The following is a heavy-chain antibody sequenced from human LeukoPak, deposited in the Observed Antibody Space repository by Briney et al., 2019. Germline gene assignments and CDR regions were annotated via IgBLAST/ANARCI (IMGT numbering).Heavy chain of an antibody. Sequence: GSSVKVSFKASGGPFSSYAISWVRQAPGQGLEWMGGIIPIFGTANYAQKFQGRVTITADESTSTAYMELSSLRSEDTAVYYCARPYSSGRAYYYYYMDVWGKGTTVTVSS. CDR2: IIPIFGTA. CDR3: ARPYSSGRAYYYYYMDV. J-gene: IGHJ6*03. CDR1: GGPFSSYA. V-gene: IGHV1-69*01. D-gene: IGHD6-19*01.